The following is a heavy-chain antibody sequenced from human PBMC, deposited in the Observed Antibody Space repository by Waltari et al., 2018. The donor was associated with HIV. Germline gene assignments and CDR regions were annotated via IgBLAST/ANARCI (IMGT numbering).Heavy chain of an antibody. CDR3: AGQYYDFWSAPEDY. V-gene: IGHV4-61*02. CDR2: IYTSGST. CDR1: GGPISSGSYY. J-gene: IGHJ4*02. D-gene: IGHD3-3*01. Sequence: QVQLQESGPGLVKPSKTLSLTCPVSGGPISSGSYYWSWIWQPAGKGLEWIGRIYTSGSTNYNPSLKSRVTISVDTSKNQFSLKLSSVTAADTAVYYCAGQYYDFWSAPEDYWGQGTLVTVSS.